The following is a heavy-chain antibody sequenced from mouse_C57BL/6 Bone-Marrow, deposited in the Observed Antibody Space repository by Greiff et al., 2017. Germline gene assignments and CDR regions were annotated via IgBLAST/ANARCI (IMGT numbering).Heavy chain of an antibody. V-gene: IGHV5-17*01. CDR1: GFTFSDYG. D-gene: IGHD1-1*01. J-gene: IGHJ4*01. CDR2: ISSGSSTI. Sequence: EVQWVESGGGLVKPGGSLKLSCAASGFTFSDYGMHWVRQAPEKGLEWVAYISSGSSTIYYADTVKGRFTISRDNAKNTLFLQMTSLRSEDTAMYYCARPAVVAPYAMDYWGQGTSVTVSS. CDR3: ARPAVVAPYAMDY.